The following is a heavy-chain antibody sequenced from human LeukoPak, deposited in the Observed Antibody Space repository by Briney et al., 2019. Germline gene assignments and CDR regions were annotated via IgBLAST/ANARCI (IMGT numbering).Heavy chain of an antibody. Sequence: PGGSLRLSCAASGFTFSSYGMHWVRQAPGKGLEWAAFIRYDGSNKYYADSVKGRFTISRDNSKNTLYLQMNSLRAEDTAVYYCANLLLWADAFDIWGQGTMVTVSS. J-gene: IGHJ3*02. V-gene: IGHV3-30*02. D-gene: IGHD3-10*01. CDR1: GFTFSSYG. CDR3: ANLLLWADAFDI. CDR2: IRYDGSNK.